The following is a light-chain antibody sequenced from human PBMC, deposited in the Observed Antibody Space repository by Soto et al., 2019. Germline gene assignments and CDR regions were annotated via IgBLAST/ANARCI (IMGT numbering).Light chain of an antibody. V-gene: IGKV1-39*01. CDR3: QQSYSTPGWT. Sequence: DIQMTQSPSSLSASVGDRVTITCRASQSIRFNLNWYQQKPGKAPKLLIYTASSLQSGVPSRFSGSGSGTDFTLTISCRQPEDFATYYCQQSYSTPGWTFGQGTDVEIK. CDR2: TAS. CDR1: QSIRFN. J-gene: IGKJ1*01.